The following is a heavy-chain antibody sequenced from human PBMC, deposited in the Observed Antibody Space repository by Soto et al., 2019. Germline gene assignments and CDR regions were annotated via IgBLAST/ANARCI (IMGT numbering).Heavy chain of an antibody. J-gene: IGHJ5*02. CDR3: ARVLGSGSFWFDP. V-gene: IGHV4-30-2*01. Sequence: PSETLSLTCAVSGGSISSGGYSWSWSRQPPGKGLEWIGYIYHSGSTYYNPSLKSRVTISVDRSKNQFSLQLSSVTAADTAVYYCARVLGSGSFWFDPWGQGTLVTVSS. D-gene: IGHD3-10*01. CDR2: IYHSGST. CDR1: GGSISSGGYS.